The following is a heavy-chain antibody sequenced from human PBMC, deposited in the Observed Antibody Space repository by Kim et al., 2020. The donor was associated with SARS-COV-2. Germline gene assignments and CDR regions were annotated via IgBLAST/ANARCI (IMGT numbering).Heavy chain of an antibody. D-gene: IGHD3-3*01. CDR2: ISESGRRT. CDR1: GFTFSRHA. J-gene: IGHJ4*02. V-gene: IGHV3-23*01. CDR3: AKEFEVGRTPGIDY. Sequence: GGSLRLSCGASGFTFSRHAMSWVRQAPGKGLEWVSAISESGRRTYYADPVKGRFTISRDNSKNMLYLQMNSLRAEDTAVYYCAKEFEVGRTPGIDYWGQGTLVTVSS.